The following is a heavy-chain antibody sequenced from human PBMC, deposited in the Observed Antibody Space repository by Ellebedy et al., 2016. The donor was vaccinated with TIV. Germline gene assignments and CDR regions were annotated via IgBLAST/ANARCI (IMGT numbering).Heavy chain of an antibody. D-gene: IGHD1-1*01. V-gene: IGHV3-74*01. Sequence: PGGSLRLSCAASGFTFSCCAMSWVRQAPGKGLEWVSRISSDGSYTSYADSVKGRFTISRDNAKNTLYLQMNSLRAEDTAVYYCARDIPQRPNPARFDPWGQGTLVTVSS. J-gene: IGHJ5*02. CDR3: ARDIPQRPNPARFDP. CDR2: ISSDGSYT. CDR1: GFTFSCCA.